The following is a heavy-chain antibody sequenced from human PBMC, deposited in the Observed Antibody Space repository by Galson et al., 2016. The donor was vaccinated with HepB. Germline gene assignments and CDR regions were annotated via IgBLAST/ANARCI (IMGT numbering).Heavy chain of an antibody. CDR1: GYTVTELS. CDR2: FDPEEGKK. J-gene: IGHJ6*02. CDR3: ATITSTGYSFDYAMDV. V-gene: IGHV1-24*01. Sequence: SVKVSCKVSGYTVTELSMHWVRQAPGKGLEWMGGFDPEEGKKVYAQKFQGRVTMTEDTSTGTAYMGLTSLRSEDTAVYYCATITSTGYSFDYAMDVWGQGTTVTVSS. D-gene: IGHD3-9*01.